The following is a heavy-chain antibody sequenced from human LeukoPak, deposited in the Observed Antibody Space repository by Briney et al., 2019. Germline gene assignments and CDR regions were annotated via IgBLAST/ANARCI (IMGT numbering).Heavy chain of an antibody. J-gene: IGHJ5*02. CDR3: ARSLGSSTSCYGCNWFDP. D-gene: IGHD2-2*01. Sequence: ASVKVSCKASGYTFTGYYMHWVRQAPGQGLEWMGWINPNSGGTNYAQKFQGRVTMTRDTSISTAYMELSRLRSDDTAVYYCARSLGSSTSCYGCNWFDPWGQGTLVTVSS. CDR1: GYTFTGYY. V-gene: IGHV1-2*02. CDR2: INPNSGGT.